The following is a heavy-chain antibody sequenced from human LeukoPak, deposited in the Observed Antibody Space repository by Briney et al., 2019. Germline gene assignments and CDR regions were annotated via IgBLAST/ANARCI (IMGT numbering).Heavy chain of an antibody. CDR1: GFTFGDYY. Sequence: GGSLRLSCAASGFTFGDYYMDWVRQAPGKGLEWVANIDLDGSEKNYVDSVKGRFTISRDNAKNSLYLQLNSLRAEDTAVYYCARDQVGIFDYWGQGTLVTVSS. D-gene: IGHD1-26*01. V-gene: IGHV3-7*01. CDR3: ARDQVGIFDY. J-gene: IGHJ4*02. CDR2: IDLDGSEK.